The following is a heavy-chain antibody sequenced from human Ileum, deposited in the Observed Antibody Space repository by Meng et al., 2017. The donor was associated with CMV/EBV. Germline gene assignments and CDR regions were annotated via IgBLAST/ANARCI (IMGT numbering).Heavy chain of an antibody. CDR1: GYTFTGYW. V-gene: IGHV1-2*06. CDR2: IKPSTGDT. Sequence: SVNLSCKASGYTFTGYWVHWARQAPGQGLGWMGRIKPSTGDTSYAQKFQGRVTVTRDTSISTVYMELNSLTSDDTAVYYCTREGFDYWGQGALVTVSS. CDR3: TREGFDY. J-gene: IGHJ4*02.